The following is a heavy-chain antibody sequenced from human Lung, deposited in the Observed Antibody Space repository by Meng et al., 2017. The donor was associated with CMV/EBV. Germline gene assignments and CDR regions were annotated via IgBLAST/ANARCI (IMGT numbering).Heavy chain of an antibody. D-gene: IGHD3/OR15-3a*01. J-gene: IGHJ2*01. CDR3: ARAGTGGPYWYFDL. CDR1: GFTVRSNY. V-gene: IGHV3-53*01. CDR2: IYSGGST. Sequence: EVQLVESGGGLIQSGGSLRLSCAASGFTVRSNYMSWVRQAPGKGLEWVSVIYSGGSTYYADSVKGRFTISRDNSKNTLYLQMNSLRAEDTAVYYCARAGTGGPYWYFDLWGRGTLVTVSS.